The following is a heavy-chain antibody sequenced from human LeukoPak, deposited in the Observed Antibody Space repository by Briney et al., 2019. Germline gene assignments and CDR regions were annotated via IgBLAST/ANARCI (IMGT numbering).Heavy chain of an antibody. Sequence: RGSLRLSCAASGFTFSSYAMHWVRQAPGKGLEYVSAISSNGGSTYYANSVKGRFTISRGNSKNTLYLQMGSLRAEDMAVYYCARDHGGNSFDYWGQGTLVTVSS. V-gene: IGHV3-64*01. J-gene: IGHJ4*02. CDR1: GFTFSSYA. CDR2: ISSNGGST. CDR3: ARDHGGNSFDY. D-gene: IGHD4-23*01.